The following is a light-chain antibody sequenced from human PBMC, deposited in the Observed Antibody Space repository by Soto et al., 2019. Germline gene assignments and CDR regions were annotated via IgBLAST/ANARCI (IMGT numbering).Light chain of an antibody. CDR3: QQRHMWPIT. J-gene: IGKJ5*01. CDR1: QSVSKF. CDR2: DAY. V-gene: IGKV3-11*01. Sequence: DIVLTQSPATLSLSPGERATLSCRASQSVSKFVAWYQQKPGQAPRLLIYDAYNRATGIPPRFSGSGSGTDFTLTISSLEPEDSAVYYCQQRHMWPITFGQGTRLEIK.